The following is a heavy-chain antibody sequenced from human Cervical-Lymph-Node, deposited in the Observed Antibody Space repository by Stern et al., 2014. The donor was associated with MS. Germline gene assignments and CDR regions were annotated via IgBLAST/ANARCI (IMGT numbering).Heavy chain of an antibody. V-gene: IGHV3-7*01. CDR3: ARGSDT. CDR2: IKEDGSET. Sequence: DQLVESGGGLVQPGGSLRLSCASSGFTFSSYWMHWVRQAPGKGLEWVANIKEDGSETYYVDSGKGRFTISRDNAKNSLYLQMNSLRAEDTAVYYCARGSDTWGQGTLVTVSS. J-gene: IGHJ5*02. D-gene: IGHD2-15*01. CDR1: GFTFSSYW.